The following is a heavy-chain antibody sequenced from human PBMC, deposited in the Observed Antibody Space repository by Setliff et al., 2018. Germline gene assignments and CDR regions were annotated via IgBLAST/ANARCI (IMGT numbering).Heavy chain of an antibody. D-gene: IGHD3-10*01. CDR1: GGSISSSSYY. V-gene: IGHV4-39*07. J-gene: IGHJ6*02. Sequence: PSETLSLTCTVSGGSISSSSYYWGWIRQPPVKALEWIGSIFQSGNTYYNPSLKSRVTISVDKSKNQFSLKVNSGTAADTAVYYCATLLANYGSGMDVWGQGTTVTVSS. CDR2: IFQSGNT. CDR3: ATLLANYGSGMDV.